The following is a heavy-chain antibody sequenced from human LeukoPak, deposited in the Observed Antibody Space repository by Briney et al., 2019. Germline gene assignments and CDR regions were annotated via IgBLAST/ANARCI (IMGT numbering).Heavy chain of an antibody. D-gene: IGHD2-15*01. CDR1: GFTFSNYA. CDR3: AKCCSGGSCYNPSLPSRTSSYYFDY. CDR2: ISGSGGTA. J-gene: IGHJ4*02. Sequence: GGSLRLSCAASGFTFSNYAMSWVRQAAGKGLEWVSVISGSGGTAYRADSVKGRFTISRDNSKNTLYLQMNSLSAEDTAVYYCAKCCSGGSCYNPSLPSRTSSYYFDYWGQGTLVTVSS. V-gene: IGHV3-23*01.